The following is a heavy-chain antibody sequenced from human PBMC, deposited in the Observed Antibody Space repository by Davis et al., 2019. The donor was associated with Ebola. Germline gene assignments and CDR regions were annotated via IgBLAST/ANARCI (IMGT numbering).Heavy chain of an antibody. CDR1: GLTVSSNY. Sequence: ESLKISCAASGLTVSSNYMSWIRQPPGKGLEWIGEINHRGSTNYNPSLKSRVTISVDTSKNQFSLKLTSVTAADTAVYSCAGIAATGSYWGQGALVTVSS. V-gene: IGHV4-34*08. CDR2: INHRGST. CDR3: AGIAATGSY. D-gene: IGHD6-13*01. J-gene: IGHJ4*02.